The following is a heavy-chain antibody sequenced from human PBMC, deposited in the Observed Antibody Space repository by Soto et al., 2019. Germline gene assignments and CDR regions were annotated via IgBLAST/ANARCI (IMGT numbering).Heavy chain of an antibody. J-gene: IGHJ6*02. V-gene: IGHV3-30*18. CDR2: ISYDETNK. CDR1: GFTFSSYG. CDR3: AKDLKGHDHRSGYFLDFYYGMDV. Sequence: GGSLRLSCAASGFTFSSYGMHWVRQAPGKGLEWVAVISYDETNKYYADSVKGRFTMSRDNSKNTLYLQMNSLRPEDTAVYYCAKDLKGHDHRSGYFLDFYYGMDVWGQGTTVTVSS. D-gene: IGHD3-22*01.